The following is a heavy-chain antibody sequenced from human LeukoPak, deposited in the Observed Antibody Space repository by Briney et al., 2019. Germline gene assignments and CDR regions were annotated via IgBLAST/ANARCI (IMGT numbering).Heavy chain of an antibody. CDR3: ARVGTMTSSSDY. Sequence: PSETLSLTCTVSGGSISSGDYYWSWIRQPPGKGLEWIGYIYYSGSTYYNPSLKSRVTISVDTSKNQFSLKLSSVTAADTAVYYCARVGTMTSSSDYWGQGTLVTVSS. CDR1: GGSISSGDYY. CDR2: IYYSGST. D-gene: IGHD3-22*01. V-gene: IGHV4-30-4*08. J-gene: IGHJ4*02.